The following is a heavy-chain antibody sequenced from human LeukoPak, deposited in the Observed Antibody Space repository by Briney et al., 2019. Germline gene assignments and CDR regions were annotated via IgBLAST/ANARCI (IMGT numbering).Heavy chain of an antibody. CDR3: GRGRGNGRPENYFDY. V-gene: IGHV1-8*01. CDR1: GYTFTSYD. D-gene: IGHD2-8*01. Sequence: ASVKVSCKASGYTFTSYDINWVRQATGQGLEWMGWMNPNSGNTGYVQKFQGRVTMTRNTSISAAYLELSSLRSEDTAVYYCGRGRGNGRPENYFDYWGQGTLVTVSS. CDR2: MNPNSGNT. J-gene: IGHJ4*02.